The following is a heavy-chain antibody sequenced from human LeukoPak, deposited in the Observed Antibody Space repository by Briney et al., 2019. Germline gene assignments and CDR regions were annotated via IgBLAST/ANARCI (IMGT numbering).Heavy chain of an antibody. J-gene: IGHJ4*02. CDR2: IIPIFGTA. V-gene: IGHV1-69*01. Sequence: ASVKVSCKASGGTFSSYAISWVRQAPGQGLEWMGGIIPIFGTANYAQKFQGRVTITADESTSTAYMELSGLRSEDTAVYYCNVVVAATVLDYWGQGTLVTVSS. CDR3: NVVVAATVLDY. CDR1: GGTFSSYA. D-gene: IGHD2-15*01.